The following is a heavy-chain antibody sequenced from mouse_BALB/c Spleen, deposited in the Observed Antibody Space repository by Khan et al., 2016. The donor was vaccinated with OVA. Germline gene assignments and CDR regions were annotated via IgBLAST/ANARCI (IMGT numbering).Heavy chain of an antibody. J-gene: IGHJ4*01. CDR3: ARKNYYGYGVDY. CDR1: GYSITSNYA. V-gene: IGHV3-2*02. D-gene: IGHD1-1*01. Sequence: EVKLLESGPGLVKPSQSLSLTCTVTGYSITSNYAWNWIRQFPGNKLEWMGYISYSGSTSYNPSLKSRISITRDTSKNQFFLQLNSVTTEDTATYYCARKNYYGYGVDYGGKGTSVTVAS. CDR2: ISYSGST.